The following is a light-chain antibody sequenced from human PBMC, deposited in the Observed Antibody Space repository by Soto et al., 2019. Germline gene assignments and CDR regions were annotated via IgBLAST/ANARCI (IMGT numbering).Light chain of an antibody. CDR2: TNN. Sequence: QSVLTQPPSASGTPGQRVTISCSGSTSNIGSHTVNWYQHVPGTAPKLLITTNNQRPSGVPDRFSGFKSGSSASLVISALQSEDEADYYCATWDDSLKGVFGTGTKLTVL. J-gene: IGLJ1*01. CDR1: TSNIGSHT. V-gene: IGLV1-44*01. CDR3: ATWDDSLKGV.